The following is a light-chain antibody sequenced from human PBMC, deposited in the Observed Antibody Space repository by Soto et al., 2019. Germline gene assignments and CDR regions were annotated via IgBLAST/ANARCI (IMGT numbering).Light chain of an antibody. V-gene: IGLV1-51*01. Sequence: QSVLTQPPSVSAAPGQKVTISCSGSSSNIGNNYVSWYQQFPGTAPKLLIYDNNKRPSVIPDRFSGSKSGTSATLGITGLQTGDEADYYCGTWDDSLSAVVFGGGTKLTVL. CDR1: SSNIGNNY. J-gene: IGLJ2*01. CDR2: DNN. CDR3: GTWDDSLSAVV.